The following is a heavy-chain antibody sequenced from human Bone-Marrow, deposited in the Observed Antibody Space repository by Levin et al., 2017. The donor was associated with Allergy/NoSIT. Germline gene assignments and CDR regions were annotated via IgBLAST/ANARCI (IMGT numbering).Heavy chain of an antibody. CDR1: GGSINRGNYY. D-gene: IGHD5-24*01. J-gene: IGHJ4*02. CDR2: MYNSGST. CDR3: ARGGMATISWDI. Sequence: PSETLSLICTVSGGSINRGNYYWTWIRQYPGTGLEWLGYMYNSGSTYYSPSLRSRAAISVDTSKNQFSLHLPSVTAADTAVYFCARGGMATISWDIWGQGTLVTVSS. V-gene: IGHV4-31*03.